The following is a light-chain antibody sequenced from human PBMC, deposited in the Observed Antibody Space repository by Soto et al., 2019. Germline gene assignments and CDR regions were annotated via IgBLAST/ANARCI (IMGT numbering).Light chain of an antibody. CDR3: QQLNSYPLT. Sequence: DIQLTQSPSFLSASVGDRVTITCVASQGISSYLAWYQQKPGKAPKLLIYAASTLQSGVPSRFSGSGSGTEFTLTISSLQHEDFATYYCQQLNSYPLTFGGGTKVDIK. J-gene: IGKJ4*01. CDR1: QGISSY. CDR2: AAS. V-gene: IGKV1-9*01.